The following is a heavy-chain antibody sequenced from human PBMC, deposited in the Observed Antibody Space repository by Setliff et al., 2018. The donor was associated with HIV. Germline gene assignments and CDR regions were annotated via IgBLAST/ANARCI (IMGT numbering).Heavy chain of an antibody. CDR3: AKGEYYFDY. D-gene: IGHD3-10*01. Sequence: ASVKVSCKSSGYRFSNHFIHWVRQAPGQGLEWMEVIDPTDGSTSFTQKFQGRVTVTRDTSTSTAYMELSSLRAEDTAVFYCAKGEYYFDYWGQGTLVTVSS. J-gene: IGHJ4*02. CDR2: IDPTDGST. CDR1: GYRFSNHF. V-gene: IGHV1-46*01.